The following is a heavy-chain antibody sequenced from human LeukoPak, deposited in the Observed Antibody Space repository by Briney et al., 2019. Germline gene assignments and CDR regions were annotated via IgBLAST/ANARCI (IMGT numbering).Heavy chain of an antibody. CDR3: AKADCSPTSYSRIDY. CDR2: ISGSGGST. CDR1: GFTFSTCA. D-gene: IGHD2-2*01. V-gene: IGHV3-23*01. J-gene: IGHJ4*02. Sequence: PGGSLRLSCAASGFTFSTCAMGWVRQAPGKGLGWVSAISGSGGSTFYADSVKGRFTISRDNSKNTVYLQMSGLRAEDTALYYCAKADCSPTSYSRIDYWGQGTLVTVSS.